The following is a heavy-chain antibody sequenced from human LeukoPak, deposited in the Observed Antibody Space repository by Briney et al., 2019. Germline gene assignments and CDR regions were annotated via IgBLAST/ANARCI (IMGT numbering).Heavy chain of an antibody. CDR2: IYYSGST. D-gene: IGHD2-2*01. Sequence: PSETLSLTCTVSGGSISSYYWSWIRQPPGKGLEWIGYIYYSGSTNYNPSLKSRVTISVDTSKNPFSLMLSSVTAADTAVYYCARASFSSRWYVHWGQGTLVTVSS. V-gene: IGHV4-59*01. CDR1: GGSISSYY. J-gene: IGHJ5*02. CDR3: ARASFSSRWYVH.